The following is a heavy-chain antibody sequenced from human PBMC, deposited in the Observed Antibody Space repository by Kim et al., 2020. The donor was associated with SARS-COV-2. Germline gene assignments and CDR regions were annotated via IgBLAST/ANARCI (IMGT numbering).Heavy chain of an antibody. CDR1: GYTFTSYG. Sequence: ASVKVSCKASGYTFTSYGISWVRQAPGQGLEWMGWISAYNGNTNYAQKLQGRVTMTTDTSTSTAYMELRSLRSDDTAVYYCARVRRKFLSIVVVPAAIGAFDIWGQGTMVTVSS. V-gene: IGHV1-18*01. J-gene: IGHJ3*02. CDR3: ARVRRKFLSIVVVPAAIGAFDI. CDR2: ISAYNGNT. D-gene: IGHD2-2*01.